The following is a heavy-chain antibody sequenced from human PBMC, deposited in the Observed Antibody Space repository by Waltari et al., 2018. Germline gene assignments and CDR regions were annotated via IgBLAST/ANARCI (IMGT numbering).Heavy chain of an antibody. Sequence: QVQLQQSGPGLVKPSETLSLTCPVSGGSVSSYYWSWIRHPAGKGLEWIGRFQNTGVSNYNPSLKSRVTMSVGTSKNQFSLNLNSVTAADTAVYFCAREALIDGFYYHMDVWGKGTTVTVSS. CDR2: FQNTGVS. CDR3: AREALIDGFYYHMDV. V-gene: IGHV4-4*07. CDR1: GGSVSSYY. D-gene: IGHD3-22*01. J-gene: IGHJ6*03.